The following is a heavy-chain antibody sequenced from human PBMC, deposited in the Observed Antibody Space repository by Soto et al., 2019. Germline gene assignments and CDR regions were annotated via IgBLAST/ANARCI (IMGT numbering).Heavy chain of an antibody. CDR1: GYTFTSYG. J-gene: IGHJ6*02. CDR3: ARDVRGVAGTHHYYYYGMDV. CDR2: ISAYNGNT. D-gene: IGHD6-19*01. V-gene: IGHV1-18*01. Sequence: ASVKVSCKASGYTFTSYGISWGRQAPEQGLEWMGWISAYNGNTNYAQKLQGRVTMTTDTSTSTAYMELRSLRSDDTAVYYCARDVRGVAGTHHYYYYGMDVWGQGTTVTVSS.